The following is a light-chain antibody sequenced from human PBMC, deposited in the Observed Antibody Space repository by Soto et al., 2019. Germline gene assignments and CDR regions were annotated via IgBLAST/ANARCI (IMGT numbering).Light chain of an antibody. V-gene: IGLV3-21*04. J-gene: IGLJ2*01. CDR1: KVGTKS. CDR3: QVWDSSRDHPYVV. CDR2: YDD. Sequence: SYELTQPPSVSVAPGETATITCGGNKVGTKSVHWYQQKSGQAPVLVIYYDDDRPSGIPERFSGTNSGNTATLTISRVEAGDEVDYFCQVWDSSRDHPYVVFGGGTKLTVL.